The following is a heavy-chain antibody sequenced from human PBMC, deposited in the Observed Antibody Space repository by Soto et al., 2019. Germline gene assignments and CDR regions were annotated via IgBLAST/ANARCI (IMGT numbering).Heavy chain of an antibody. D-gene: IGHD6-19*01. CDR2: ISGSSSST. CDR3: AKQMENTGWYFFDY. V-gene: IGHV3-23*01. J-gene: IGHJ4*02. Sequence: PGGSLRLSCAASGFTFSSCPMSWVRQAPGKGLEWASTISGSSSSTYYADSVKGRFTISRDNSKSTLYLQMNSLRAEDTAVYYCAKQMENTGWYFFDYWGPGTLVTVSS. CDR1: GFTFSSCP.